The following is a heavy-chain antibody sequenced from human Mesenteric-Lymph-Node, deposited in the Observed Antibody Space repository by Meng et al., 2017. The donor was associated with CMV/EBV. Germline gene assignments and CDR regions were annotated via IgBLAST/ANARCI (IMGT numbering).Heavy chain of an antibody. CDR2: AFFRSRWYN. J-gene: IGHJ5*01. D-gene: IGHD3-16*01. CDR1: GDTVSTDNAA. CDR3: AREVLVKSTPWFWDVFDS. V-gene: IGHV6-1*01. Sequence: SCAISGDTVSTDNAAWSWIRQSPSRGLEWLGRAFFRSRWYNDYAVSMRGRLSINADTSRNHFSLQLSSVTPEDTAVYYCAREVLVKSTPWFWDVFDSWGQGALVTVSS.